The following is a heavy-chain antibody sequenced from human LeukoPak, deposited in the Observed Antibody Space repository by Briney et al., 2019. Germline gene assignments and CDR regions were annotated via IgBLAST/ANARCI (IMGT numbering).Heavy chain of an antibody. D-gene: IGHD3-10*01. J-gene: IGHJ4*02. V-gene: IGHV3-23*01. CDR1: GFTFSSCA. CDR3: AKSPVYYGSGSQYYFDY. CDR2: ISGSGIST. Sequence: PGGSLRLSCAASGFTFSSCAMSWVRQAPGMGLEWVSGISGSGISTYYADSVKGRFTISRDNSNNTLYLQMNTLSAEDTAVYYCAKSPVYYGSGSQYYFDYWGRGTLVTVSS.